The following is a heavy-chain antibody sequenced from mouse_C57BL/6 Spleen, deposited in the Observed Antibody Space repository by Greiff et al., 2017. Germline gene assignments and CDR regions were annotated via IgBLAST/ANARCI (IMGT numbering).Heavy chain of an antibody. V-gene: IGHV1-82*01. CDR2: IYPGDGDT. CDR3: ASTGRGPWFAY. Sequence: VQLQESGPELVKPGASVKISCKASGYAFSSSWMNWVKQRPGKGLEWIGRIYPGDGDTNYNGTFKGKATLTADKSSSTAYMQLSSLTSEESAVYFCASTGRGPWFAYGGQGTLVTVSA. CDR1: GYAFSSSW. D-gene: IGHD4-1*02. J-gene: IGHJ3*01.